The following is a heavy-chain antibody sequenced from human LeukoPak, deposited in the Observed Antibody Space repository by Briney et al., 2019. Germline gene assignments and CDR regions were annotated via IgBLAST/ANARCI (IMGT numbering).Heavy chain of an antibody. CDR3: TKEPLDY. V-gene: IGHV3-9*03. CDR2: ISWDSRSI. Sequence: GGSLRLSCAASGFTFDDYAMHWVRQAPGKGLEWVSGISWDSRSIGYADSVKGRFTISRDNTKNSLYLQMNSLRAEDMALYYCTKEPLDYWGQGTLVTVSS. CDR1: GFTFDDYA. J-gene: IGHJ4*02.